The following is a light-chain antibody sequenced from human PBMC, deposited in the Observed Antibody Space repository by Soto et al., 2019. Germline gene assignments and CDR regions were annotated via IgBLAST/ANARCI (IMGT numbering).Light chain of an antibody. J-gene: IGKJ1*01. Sequence: DIQMTQSPSTLSASVGDSVTITCRASQSISSWLAWYQQKPGKAPKLLIYDAYSLESGVPSRFSGSGSGTEFTLTISSLQPDDFATYYCQQYNSYSAWTCGQGTKVDI. CDR2: DAY. CDR3: QQYNSYSAWT. V-gene: IGKV1-5*01. CDR1: QSISSW.